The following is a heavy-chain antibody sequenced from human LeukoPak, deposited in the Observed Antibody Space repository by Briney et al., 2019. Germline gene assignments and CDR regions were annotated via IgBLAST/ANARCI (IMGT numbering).Heavy chain of an antibody. CDR1: GFTFSSFA. CDR2: ISGSGGST. D-gene: IGHD3-16*01. CDR3: ASAMWGSQCTCPDY. J-gene: IGHJ4*02. Sequence: GGSLRLSCAASGFTFSSFAMNWVRQAPGKGLEWVSGISGSGGSTYYADSVKGRFTISRDNSKNTLYLQMNSLKTEDTAVYFCASAMWGSQCTCPDYWGQGTLVTVSS. V-gene: IGHV3-23*01.